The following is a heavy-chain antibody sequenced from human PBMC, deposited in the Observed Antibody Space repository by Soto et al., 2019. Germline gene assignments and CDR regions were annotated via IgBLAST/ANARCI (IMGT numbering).Heavy chain of an antibody. CDR1: GFTFSSYW. D-gene: IGHD2-8*01. CDR2: INPGGSIT. Sequence: EEQLVESGGGLVQPGGSLRLSCAASGFTFSSYWMHWVRQAPGKGLLWVSRINPGGSITAYADSVKGRFTISRDNAKNTLYLQMNSLRGDDTAVYYCARVPTGKYGVWNYWGQGTLVTVSS. J-gene: IGHJ4*02. V-gene: IGHV3-74*01. CDR3: ARVPTGKYGVWNY.